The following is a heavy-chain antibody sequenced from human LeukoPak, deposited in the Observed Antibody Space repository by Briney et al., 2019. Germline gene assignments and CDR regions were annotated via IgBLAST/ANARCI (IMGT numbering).Heavy chain of an antibody. CDR1: GCSISSYY. V-gene: IGHV4-59*01. CDR3: TRGSIAYYSVDV. CDR2: IYYSGST. Sequence: SETLSLTCTVSGCSISSYYWSWIRQPPGKGLEWIGNIYYSGSTNYNPSLKSRGTISVDTSKNQFSLKLSSVTAADPAVYYCTRGSIAYYSVDVWGKGTPVT. D-gene: IGHD3-22*01. J-gene: IGHJ6*03.